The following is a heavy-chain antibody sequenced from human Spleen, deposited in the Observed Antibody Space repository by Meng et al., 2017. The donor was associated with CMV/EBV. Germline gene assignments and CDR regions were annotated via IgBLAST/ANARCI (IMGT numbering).Heavy chain of an antibody. Sequence: GESLKISFAASGFTFKYHSMNWVRQAPGKGLEWVAYIGAGLGTIYYTDSVKDRFTISRDNAKSSMYLQMNSLRADDKAVYYCARDEPSYCSSTRCYYYHYGMDVWGQGTTVTVSS. V-gene: IGHV3-48*04. CDR3: ARDEPSYCSSTRCYYYHYGMDV. CDR1: GFTFKYHS. CDR2: IGAGLGTI. D-gene: IGHD2-2*01. J-gene: IGHJ6*02.